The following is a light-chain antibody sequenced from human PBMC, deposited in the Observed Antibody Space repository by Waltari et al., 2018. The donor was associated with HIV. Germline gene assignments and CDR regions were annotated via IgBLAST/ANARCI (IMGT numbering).Light chain of an antibody. CDR2: RNN. CDR3: AAWDTSLGGWV. CDR1: KNNVDHQG. J-gene: IGLJ3*02. Sequence: QAGLNQPPSMSKDLRQTATLTCTGDKNNVDHQGAAWLKHRQGHPPKLLFYRNNNRPSGIPDRFSAFRSGNTASLNISGLLADDEADYFCAAWDTSLGGWVFGGGTQLTVL. V-gene: IGLV10-54*04.